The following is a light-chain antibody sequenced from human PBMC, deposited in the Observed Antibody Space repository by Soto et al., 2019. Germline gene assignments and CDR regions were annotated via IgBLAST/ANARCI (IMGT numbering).Light chain of an antibody. CDR2: TTS. CDR1: QGISNY. J-gene: IGKJ4*01. Sequence: QMTQSPSAVSASVGDRVNITCRASQGISNYLAWFQQRPGKVPKLLIYTTSTLQSGVPSRFSGSRSGTEFTRTIRILQPEDIATYYCLQHNSYPRPFGGGTKVEIK. V-gene: IGKV1-17*03. CDR3: LQHNSYPRP.